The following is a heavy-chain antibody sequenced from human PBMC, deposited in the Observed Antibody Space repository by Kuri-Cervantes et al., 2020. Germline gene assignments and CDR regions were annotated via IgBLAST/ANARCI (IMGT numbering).Heavy chain of an antibody. CDR2: ISSSSSTI. J-gene: IGHJ4*02. CDR3: ARVGIQEYSSGRDY. D-gene: IGHD6-19*01. CDR1: GFSFSDYN. V-gene: IGHV3-48*04. Sequence: GESLKISCAASGFSFSDYNMNWVRQAPGRGLEWVSYISSSSSTIYYADSVKGRFTISRDNAKNSLYLQMNSLRAEDTAVYYCARVGIQEYSSGRDYWGQGTLVTVSS.